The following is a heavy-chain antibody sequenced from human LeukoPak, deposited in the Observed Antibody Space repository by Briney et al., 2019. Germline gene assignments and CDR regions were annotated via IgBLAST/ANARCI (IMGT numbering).Heavy chain of an antibody. CDR1: GGSISSR. D-gene: IGHD1-26*01. V-gene: IGHV3-23*01. CDR3: AKDQRWESPHYLDS. CDR2: ISASGGST. Sequence: ETLSLTCAVSGGSISSRNWWSWVRQVPGKGLEWVSGISASGGSTSYADSVRGRFTISRDNSKNTLYVQMNSLRDEDTAVYYCAKDQRWESPHYLDSWGQGTLVTVSS. J-gene: IGHJ4*02.